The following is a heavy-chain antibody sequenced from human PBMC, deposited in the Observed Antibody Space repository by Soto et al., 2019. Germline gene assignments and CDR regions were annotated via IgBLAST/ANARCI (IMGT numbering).Heavy chain of an antibody. CDR1: GGTFSSYA. CDR3: ASWTSSGPNWFER. J-gene: IGHJ5*02. CDR2: IIPIFGTA. D-gene: IGHD2-15*01. V-gene: IGHV1-69*13. Sequence: GASVKVSCKASGGTFSSYASSGVRQAPGQGLEWMGGIIPIFGTANYAQKFQGRVTITADESTSTAYVELSSLRSEDTAVYYCASWTSSGPNWFERSGRRTLVALCS.